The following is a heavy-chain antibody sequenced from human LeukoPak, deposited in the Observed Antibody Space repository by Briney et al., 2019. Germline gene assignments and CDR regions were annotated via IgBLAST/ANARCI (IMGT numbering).Heavy chain of an antibody. J-gene: IGHJ4*02. CDR1: GGTFSSYA. CDR2: IIPIFGTA. CDR3: ARDGRVDYGDYVFDY. V-gene: IGHV1-69*13. Sequence: ASVKVSCKASGGTFSSYAISWVRQAPGQGLEWMGGIIPIFGTANYAQKFQGRVTITADESTSTAYMELSSLRSEDTAVYYCARDGRVDYGDYVFDYWGQGTLVTVSS. D-gene: IGHD4-17*01.